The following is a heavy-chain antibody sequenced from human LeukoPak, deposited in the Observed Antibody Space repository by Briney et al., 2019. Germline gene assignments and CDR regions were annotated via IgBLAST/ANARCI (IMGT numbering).Heavy chain of an antibody. D-gene: IGHD6-13*01. J-gene: IGHJ4*02. Sequence: SETLSLTCTVSGGSISSYYWSWIRQPPGKGLEWIGYIYYSGSTNYNPSLKSRVTISVDTSKNQFSLKLSSVTAADTAVYYCARHAYSSSWLGEIDYWGQGTPVTVSS. CDR1: GGSISSYY. V-gene: IGHV4-59*01. CDR3: ARHAYSSSWLGEIDY. CDR2: IYYSGST.